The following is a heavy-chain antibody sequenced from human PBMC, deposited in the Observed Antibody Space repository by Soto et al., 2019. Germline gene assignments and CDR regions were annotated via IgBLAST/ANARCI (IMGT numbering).Heavy chain of an antibody. D-gene: IGHD4-17*01. CDR1: GFTVSSNY. Sequence: EVQLVESGGGLVQPGGYLRLSCAASGFTVSSNYMSWVRQAPGKGLEWVSVIYSGGSTYYADSVKGRFTISRDNSKNTLYLQMNSLRAEDTAVYYCARDLPDYGDAFDIWGQGTMVTVSS. V-gene: IGHV3-66*01. CDR2: IYSGGST. CDR3: ARDLPDYGDAFDI. J-gene: IGHJ3*02.